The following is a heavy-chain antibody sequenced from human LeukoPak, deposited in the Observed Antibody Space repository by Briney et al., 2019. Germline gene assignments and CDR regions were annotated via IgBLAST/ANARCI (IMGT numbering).Heavy chain of an antibody. CDR2: ISSSSSTI. CDR3: AKSYYGG. CDR1: GFTFSTYN. D-gene: IGHD3-10*01. V-gene: IGHV3-48*04. J-gene: IGHJ4*02. Sequence: GGSLRLSCAASGFTFSTYNMNWVRQAPGKGLEWVSYISSSSSTIYYADSVKGRLTISRDNAKNSLYLQMNSLRAEDTAVYYCAKSYYGGWGQGTLVTVSS.